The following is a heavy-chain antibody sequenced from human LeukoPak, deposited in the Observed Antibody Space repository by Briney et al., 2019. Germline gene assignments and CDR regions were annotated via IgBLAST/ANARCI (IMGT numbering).Heavy chain of an antibody. Sequence: GGSLRLSCAASGFAFSTYAMNWVRQAPGKGLEWVAVIWYDGSNKYYADSVKGRFTISRDKSKNTLYLQMNSLRAEDTAVYYCVRDRTRMDVWGQGTTVTVSS. CDR2: IWYDGSNK. J-gene: IGHJ6*02. V-gene: IGHV3-33*08. CDR1: GFAFSTYA. CDR3: VRDRTRMDV.